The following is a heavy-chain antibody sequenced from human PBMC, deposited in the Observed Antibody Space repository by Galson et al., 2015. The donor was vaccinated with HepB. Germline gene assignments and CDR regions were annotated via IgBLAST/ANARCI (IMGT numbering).Heavy chain of an antibody. J-gene: IGHJ3*02. V-gene: IGHV2-5*01. D-gene: IGHD2-21*02. Sequence: PALVKPTQTLTLTCTFSGFSLSTTGVDVGWIHQPPGKTLEWLALISGHDDKRYTPSLKSRLTISKDTSKQQVLLTMTNVDPVDTATYYCIHSSDLHHAFDIWGQGTSVIVSS. CDR3: IHSSDLHHAFDI. CDR2: ISGHDDK. CDR1: GFSLSTTGVD.